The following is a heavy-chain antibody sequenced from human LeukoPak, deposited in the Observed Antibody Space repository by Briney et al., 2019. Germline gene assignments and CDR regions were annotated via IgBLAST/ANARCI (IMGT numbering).Heavy chain of an antibody. CDR3: ARDRNGDGFAHFDY. CDR1: GYTFRSYY. V-gene: IGHV1-2*02. CDR2: ITPSGGT. D-gene: IGHD5-24*01. J-gene: IGHJ4*02. Sequence: GASVKVSCKASGYTFRSYYMYWVRQAPGQGLEWMGWITPSGGTNYPQKFQGRVAITRDTSITTAYMDLSRLTSDDTAVYFCARDRNGDGFAHFDYWGQGALVTVSS.